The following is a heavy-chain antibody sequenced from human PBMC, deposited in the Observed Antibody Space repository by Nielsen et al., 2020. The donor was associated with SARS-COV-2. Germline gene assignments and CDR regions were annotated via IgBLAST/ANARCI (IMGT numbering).Heavy chain of an antibody. V-gene: IGHV1-69*13. Sequence: SVKVSCKASGYTFTGYYMHWVRQAPGQGLEWMGGIIPIFGTANYAQKFQGRVTITADESTSTAYMELSSLRSEDTAVYYCATQPYCGGDCYGAFDIWGQGTMVTVSS. CDR1: GYTFTGYY. J-gene: IGHJ3*02. CDR2: IIPIFGTA. CDR3: ATQPYCGGDCYGAFDI. D-gene: IGHD2-21*02.